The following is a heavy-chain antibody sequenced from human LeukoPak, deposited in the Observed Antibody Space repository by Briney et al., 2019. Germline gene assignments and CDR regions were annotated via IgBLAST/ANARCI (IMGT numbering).Heavy chain of an antibody. CDR1: GGSISSYY. CDR3: ARVAGDCSSTSCYSSYYYYYYYMDV. CDR2: IYYSGST. Sequence: PSETLSLTCTVSGGSISSYYWSWIRQPPGKGLEWIGYIYYSGSTNYNPSLKSRVTISVDTSKNQFSLKLSSVTAADTAVYYCARVAGDCSSTSCYSSYYYYYYYMDVWGKGTTVTVSS. D-gene: IGHD2-2*01. J-gene: IGHJ6*03. V-gene: IGHV4-59*01.